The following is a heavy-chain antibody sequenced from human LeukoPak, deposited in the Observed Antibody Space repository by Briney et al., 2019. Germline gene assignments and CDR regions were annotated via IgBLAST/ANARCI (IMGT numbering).Heavy chain of an antibody. V-gene: IGHV3-23*01. CDR1: GFTFSSYA. D-gene: IGHD3-10*01. CDR3: AKGYASGTYFKVLEN. Sequence: GGTLRLSCAASGFTFSSYAMSWVRQAPGKGLDSVSTISGSGGSTYYADSVKGRFTISRDNSKSTLYLQMNSLRAEDTAVYYCAKGYASGTYFKVLENWGQGTLVTVSS. CDR2: ISGSGGST. J-gene: IGHJ4*02.